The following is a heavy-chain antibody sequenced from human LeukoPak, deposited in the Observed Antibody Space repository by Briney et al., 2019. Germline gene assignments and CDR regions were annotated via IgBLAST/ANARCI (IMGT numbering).Heavy chain of an antibody. D-gene: IGHD2-15*01. CDR1: GFTFSDYA. CDR3: AKGWESCNGVNCYSPPLFDH. V-gene: IGHV3-23*01. CDR2: LSSGGLTT. Sequence: PGGSLRLSCAASGFTFSDYAMSWVRQAPGKGLEWVSALSSGGLTTYYADSVKGRFTISRDNAINTVYLQMNSLRVEDTAVYFCAKGWESCNGVNCYSPPLFDHWAQGTLVTVSS. J-gene: IGHJ5*02.